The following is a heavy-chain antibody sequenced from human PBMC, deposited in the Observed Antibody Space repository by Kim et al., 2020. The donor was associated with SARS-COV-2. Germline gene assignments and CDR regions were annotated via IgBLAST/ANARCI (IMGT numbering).Heavy chain of an antibody. Sequence: GSLRLSCAASGFTFSSYGMHWVRQAPGKGLEWVAVIWYDGSNKYYADSVKGRFTISRDNSKNTLYLQMNSLRAEDTAVYYCARDPRDNYDFWSGYANYYYYGMGVWGQGTTLTVSS. CDR1: GFTFSSYG. J-gene: IGHJ6*02. CDR2: IWYDGSNK. V-gene: IGHV3-33*08. D-gene: IGHD3-3*01. CDR3: ARDPRDNYDFWSGYANYYYYGMGV.